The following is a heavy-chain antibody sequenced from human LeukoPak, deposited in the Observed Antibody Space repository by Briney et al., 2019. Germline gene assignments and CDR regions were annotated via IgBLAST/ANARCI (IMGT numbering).Heavy chain of an antibody. D-gene: IGHD6-13*01. Sequence: PGGSLRLSCAASGFTFSDYAMSWVRQAPGKGLEWASTISGSGGTTNYADSVKGRFTISRDNSKNTLYLQMERLRTADTAEYSCARINSSCFFDFWGHGTLVTVSS. J-gene: IGHJ4*01. CDR3: ARINSSCFFDF. V-gene: IGHV3-23*01. CDR2: ISGSGGTT. CDR1: GFTFSDYA.